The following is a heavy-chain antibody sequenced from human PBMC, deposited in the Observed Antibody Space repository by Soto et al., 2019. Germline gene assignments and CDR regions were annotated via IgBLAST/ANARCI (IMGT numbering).Heavy chain of an antibody. J-gene: IGHJ6*02. CDR1: GFTFSDYA. CDR2: ISYDGNNK. V-gene: IGHV3-30-3*01. CDR3: TRARDFWSGGYYYGMDV. D-gene: IGHD3-3*01. Sequence: QVQLVESGGGVVQPGRSLRLSCAASGFTFSDYAMHWVRLAPGKGLQWVAVISYDGNNKYYTDSAKGRFTISRDNSKNTLYLQMNSLRAEDTAVYYCTRARDFWSGGYYYGMDVWGQGTTVTVSS.